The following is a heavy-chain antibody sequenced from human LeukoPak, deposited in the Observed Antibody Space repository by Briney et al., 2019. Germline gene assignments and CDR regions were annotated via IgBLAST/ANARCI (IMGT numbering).Heavy chain of an antibody. D-gene: IGHD3-22*01. J-gene: IGHJ6*02. CDR1: GGSISSYY. CDR3: ARQGDSSGYYYRYYGMDV. Sequence: SETLSLTCAVSGGSISSYYWSWIRQPPGKGLEWIGYIYYSGSTNYNPSLKSRVTISVDTSKNQFSLKLSSVTAADTAVYYCARQGDSSGYYYRYYGMDVWGQGTTVTVSS. V-gene: IGHV4-59*08. CDR2: IYYSGST.